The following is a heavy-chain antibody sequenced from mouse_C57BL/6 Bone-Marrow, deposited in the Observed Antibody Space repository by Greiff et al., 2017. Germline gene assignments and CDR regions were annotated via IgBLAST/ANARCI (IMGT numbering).Heavy chain of an antibody. J-gene: IGHJ3*01. CDR1: GYSITSGYY. V-gene: IGHV3-6*01. D-gene: IGHD1-1*01. Sequence: EVQLQESGPGLVKPSQSLSLTCSVTGYSITSGYYWNWMRQFPGNKLEWMGYISYDGSNNYNPSLKNRISITRDTSKNQFFLKLNSVTTEDTATYYCASYYYAWFAYWGQGTLVTVSA. CDR2: ISYDGSN. CDR3: ASYYYAWFAY.